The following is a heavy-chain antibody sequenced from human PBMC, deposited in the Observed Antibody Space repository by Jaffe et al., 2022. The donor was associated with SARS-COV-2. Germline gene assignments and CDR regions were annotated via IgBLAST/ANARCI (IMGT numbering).Heavy chain of an antibody. J-gene: IGHJ4*02. CDR1: GLPFNSFG. D-gene: IGHD5-12*01. Sequence: QVQLVESGGGVVQPGRSLRLSCAVSGLPFNSFGIHWVRQAPGRGLEWVAVISYDGRNKYYADSVKGRFTISRDSSKNTLYLQMNSLRPEDTALYYCAKDAPGGNEYIFSYYFDYWGRGTLVTVSS. CDR3: AKDAPGGNEYIFSYYFDY. V-gene: IGHV3-30*18. CDR2: ISYDGRNK.